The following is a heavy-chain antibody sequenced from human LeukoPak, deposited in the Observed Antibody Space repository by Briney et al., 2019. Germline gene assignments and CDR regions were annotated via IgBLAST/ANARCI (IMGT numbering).Heavy chain of an antibody. CDR3: ATARHVVHYYGMDV. V-gene: IGHV1-24*01. CDR2: FDPEDGET. J-gene: IGHJ6*04. Sequence: ASVKVPCKVSGYTLTELSMHWVRQAPGKGLEWMGGFDPEDGETIYAQKFQGRVTMTEDTSTDTAYMELSSLRSEDTAVYYCATARHVVHYYGMDVWGKGTTVTVSS. D-gene: IGHD3-16*01. CDR1: GYTLTELS.